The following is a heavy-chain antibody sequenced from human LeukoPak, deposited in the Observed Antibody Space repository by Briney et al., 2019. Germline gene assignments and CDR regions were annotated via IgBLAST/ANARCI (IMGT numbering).Heavy chain of an antibody. CDR1: GFTFTSYS. J-gene: IGHJ4*02. CDR3: ARAGVGAAARGVFDY. D-gene: IGHD1-26*01. V-gene: IGHV3-21*04. Sequence: GGSLRLSCAASGFTFTSYSMNWVRQAPGKGLEWVSSISSSSSYIYYADSVKGRFTISRDNAKNSLYLQMNSLRADDTAVYYCARAGVGAAARGVFDYWGQGTLVTVSS. CDR2: ISSSSSYI.